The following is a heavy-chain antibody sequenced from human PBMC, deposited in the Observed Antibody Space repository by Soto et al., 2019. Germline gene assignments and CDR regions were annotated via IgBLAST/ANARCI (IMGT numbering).Heavy chain of an antibody. J-gene: IGHJ4*02. D-gene: IGHD5-12*01. CDR1: GFTFSSYG. CDR2: IWYDGSNK. V-gene: IGHV3-33*01. Sequence: GGSLRLSCAASGFTFSSYGMHWVRQAPGKGLEWVAVIWYDGSNKYYADSVKGRFTISRDNSKNTLYLQMNSLRAEDTAVYYCARPAVGYSGYYFDYWGQGTLVTVSS. CDR3: ARPAVGYSGYYFDY.